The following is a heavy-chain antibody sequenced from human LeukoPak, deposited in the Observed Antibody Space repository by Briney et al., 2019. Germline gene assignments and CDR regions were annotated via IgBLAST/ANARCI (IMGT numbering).Heavy chain of an antibody. CDR1: GFTFSHHA. J-gene: IGHJ4*02. V-gene: IGHV3-23*01. CDR3: AKDMARIYDSSGHRFVY. D-gene: IGHD3-22*01. Sequence: GGSLRLSCTASGFTFSHHAMSWVRQAPGKGLEWVCGISGSGYSTFYADSVKGRFTVSRDNSKDTLYLQMNSLRADDTAVYYCAKDMARIYDSSGHRFVYWGQGTLVTVSS. CDR2: ISGSGYST.